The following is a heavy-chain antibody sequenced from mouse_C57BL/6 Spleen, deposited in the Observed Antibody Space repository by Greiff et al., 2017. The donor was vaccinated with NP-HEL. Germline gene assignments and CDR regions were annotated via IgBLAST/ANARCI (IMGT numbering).Heavy chain of an antibody. D-gene: IGHD1-1*01. Sequence: QVQLQQSGAELARPGASVKLSCKASGYTFTSYGISWVKQRTGQGLEWIGEIYPRSGNTYYNEKFKGKATLTADKSSSTAYMELRSLTSDDSAVYFCARAHYGSSYGYWGQGTTLTVSS. CDR2: IYPRSGNT. J-gene: IGHJ2*01. V-gene: IGHV1-81*01. CDR3: ARAHYGSSYGY. CDR1: GYTFTSYG.